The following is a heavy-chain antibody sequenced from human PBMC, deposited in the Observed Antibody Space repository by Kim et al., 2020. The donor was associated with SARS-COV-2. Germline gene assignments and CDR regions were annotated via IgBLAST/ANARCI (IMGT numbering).Heavy chain of an antibody. Sequence: SETLSLTCAVYGGSFSGYYWSWIRQPPGKGLEWIGEINHSGSTNYNPSLKSRVTISVDTSKNQFSLKLSSVTAADTAVYYCARRAGYSSSWFPRGLFDYWGQGTLVTVSS. V-gene: IGHV4-34*01. CDR2: INHSGST. CDR3: ARRAGYSSSWFPRGLFDY. CDR1: GGSFSGYY. J-gene: IGHJ4*02. D-gene: IGHD6-13*01.